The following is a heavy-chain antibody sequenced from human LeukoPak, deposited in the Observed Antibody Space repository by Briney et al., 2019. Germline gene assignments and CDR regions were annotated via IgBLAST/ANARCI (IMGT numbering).Heavy chain of an antibody. D-gene: IGHD3-10*01. V-gene: IGHV3-48*03. CDR1: GFTFSSYE. CDR3: ARGKGGSGSYFMGGTNDY. J-gene: IGHJ4*02. Sequence: GGSLRLSCAASGFTFSSYEMNWVRQAPGKGLEWVSYISSSGSTIYYADSVKGRFTISRDNAKNSLYLQMNSLRAEDTAVYYCARGKGGSGSYFMGGTNDYWGQGTLVTVSS. CDR2: ISSSGSTI.